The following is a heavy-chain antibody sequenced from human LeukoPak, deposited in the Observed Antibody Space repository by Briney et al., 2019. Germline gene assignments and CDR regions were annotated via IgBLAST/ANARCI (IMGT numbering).Heavy chain of an antibody. Sequence: PSETLSLTCTVSGGSISSYYWSWIRQPPGKGLEWIGYIYYSGSTNYNPSLKSRVTISVDTSKNQFSLKLSSVTAADTAVYYCAREGGNNWFDPWGQGTPVTVSS. V-gene: IGHV4-59*01. CDR2: IYYSGST. D-gene: IGHD1-26*01. CDR1: GGSISSYY. J-gene: IGHJ5*02. CDR3: AREGGNNWFDP.